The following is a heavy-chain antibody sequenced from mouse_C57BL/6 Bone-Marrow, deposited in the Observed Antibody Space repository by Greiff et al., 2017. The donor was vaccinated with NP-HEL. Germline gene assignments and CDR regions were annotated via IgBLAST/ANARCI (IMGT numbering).Heavy chain of an antibody. J-gene: IGHJ3*01. Sequence: EVKVVESGGGLVKPGGSLKLSCAASGFTFSSYAMSWVRQTPEKRLEWVATISDGGSYTYYPDNVKGRFTISRDNAKNNLYLQMSHLKSEDTAMYYCAREPIYYGNYDWFAYWGQGTLVTVSA. D-gene: IGHD2-1*01. V-gene: IGHV5-4*01. CDR1: GFTFSSYA. CDR3: AREPIYYGNYDWFAY. CDR2: ISDGGSYT.